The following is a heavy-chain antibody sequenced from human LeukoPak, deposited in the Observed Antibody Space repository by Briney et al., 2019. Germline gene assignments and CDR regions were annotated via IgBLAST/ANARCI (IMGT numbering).Heavy chain of an antibody. CDR3: ARDRPGYCSGGSCSPSFDY. J-gene: IGHJ4*02. CDR1: GGSISGHY. Sequence: SETLSLTCTVSGGSISGHYWSWIRQPPGKGLEYIGYIYYSGSTNYNPSLKSRVTISIDTSKNQFSLRLSSVIAADTAVYYCARDRPGYCSGGSCSPSFDYWGQGTLVTVSS. CDR2: IYYSGST. D-gene: IGHD2-15*01. V-gene: IGHV4-59*11.